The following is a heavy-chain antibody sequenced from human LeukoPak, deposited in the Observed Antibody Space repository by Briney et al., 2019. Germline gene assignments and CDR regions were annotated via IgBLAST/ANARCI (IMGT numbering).Heavy chain of an antibody. CDR1: GFTVSNNY. V-gene: IGHV3-53*01. CDR3: ARDSLGMSTLDY. J-gene: IGHJ4*02. CDR2: IYSGGSA. Sequence: GGSLRLSCAASGFTVSNNYMSWVRQAPGKGLEWVSVIYSGGSAYYADSVKGRFTISRDSSKNTLYLQMNSLRAEDTAVYYCARDSLGMSTLDYWGQGTLVTVSS. D-gene: IGHD5/OR15-5a*01.